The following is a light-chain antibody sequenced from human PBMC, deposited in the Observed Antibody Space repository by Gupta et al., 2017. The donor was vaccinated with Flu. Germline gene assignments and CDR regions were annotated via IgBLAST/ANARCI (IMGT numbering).Light chain of an antibody. Sequence: QMTQSPSSLSASVGDRVTITCRASQSISSYLNWYQQKPGKAPKLLIYAASSLQSGVPSRFSGSGSGTDFTLTISSLQPEDFATYYCQQSYSTPWTFGQGTKVEIK. CDR2: AAS. CDR3: QQSYSTPWT. V-gene: IGKV1-39*01. J-gene: IGKJ1*01. CDR1: QSISSY.